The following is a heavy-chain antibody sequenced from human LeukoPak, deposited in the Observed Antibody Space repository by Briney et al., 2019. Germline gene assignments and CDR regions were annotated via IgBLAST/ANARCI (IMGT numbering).Heavy chain of an antibody. V-gene: IGHV3-9*01. CDR1: GFTFDDYA. Sequence: PGGSLRLSCAASGFTFDDYAMHWVRQAPGKGLEWVSGISWNSDSIGYADSVKGRFTISRDNAKNSLYLQMNSLRAEDTALYYCANDPYSSSPYTYMDVWGKGTTVTVSS. J-gene: IGHJ6*03. CDR2: ISWNSDSI. D-gene: IGHD6-6*01. CDR3: ANDPYSSSPYTYMDV.